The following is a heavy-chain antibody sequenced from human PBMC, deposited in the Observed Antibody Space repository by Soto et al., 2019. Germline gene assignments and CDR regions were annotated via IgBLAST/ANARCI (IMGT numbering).Heavy chain of an antibody. CDR3: ARQEYSYGTSYYYYGMDV. D-gene: IGHD5-18*01. J-gene: IGHJ6*02. V-gene: IGHV4-4*02. CDR1: GGSISSSNW. CDR2: IYHSGST. Sequence: QVQLQESGPGLVKPSGTLSLTCAVSGGSISSSNWWSWVRQPPGKGLEWIGEIYHSGSTNYNPSLKSRVTISVDKSKNQFSLKLSSVTAADTAVYYCARQEYSYGTSYYYYGMDVWAKGPRSPSP.